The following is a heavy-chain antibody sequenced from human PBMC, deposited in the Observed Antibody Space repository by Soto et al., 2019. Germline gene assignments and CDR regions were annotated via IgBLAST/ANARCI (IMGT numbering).Heavy chain of an antibody. Sequence: QVQLVESGGGVVQPGRSLRLSCAASGFTFSSYGMHWVRQAPGKGLEWVAVISYDGSNKYYADSVKGRFTISRDNSKNTLYLQMNSLRPEDTAVYYCAKDRYDYVWGSIDYWGQGTLVTVSS. V-gene: IGHV3-30*18. CDR2: ISYDGSNK. CDR1: GFTFSSYG. J-gene: IGHJ4*02. CDR3: AKDRYDYVWGSIDY. D-gene: IGHD3-16*01.